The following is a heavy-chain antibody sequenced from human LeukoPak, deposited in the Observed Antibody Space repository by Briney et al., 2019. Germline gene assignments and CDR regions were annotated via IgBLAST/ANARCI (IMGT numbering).Heavy chain of an antibody. J-gene: IGHJ6*02. Sequence: SVKVSCKASGGTXSSYAISWVRQAPGQGLEWMGGIIPIFGTANYAQKFQGRVTITVDKSTSTAYMELSSLRSEDTAVYYCARVQLLWFGELFPYYYFGMDVWGQGTTVTVSS. CDR1: GGTXSSYA. D-gene: IGHD3-10*01. V-gene: IGHV1-69*06. CDR3: ARVQLLWFGELFPYYYFGMDV. CDR2: IIPIFGTA.